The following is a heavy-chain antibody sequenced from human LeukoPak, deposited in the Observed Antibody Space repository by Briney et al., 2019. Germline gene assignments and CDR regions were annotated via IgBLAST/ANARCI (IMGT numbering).Heavy chain of an antibody. CDR3: ARVAAAGRYYYYGMDV. Sequence: ASVKVSCKASGYTFTSYDINWARQAPGQGLEWMGWISTYNGNTNYAQKLQGRVTMTTDTSTSTAYMELRSLRSDDTAVYYCARVAAAGRYYYYGMDVWGQGTTVTVSS. CDR2: ISTYNGNT. J-gene: IGHJ6*02. CDR1: GYTFTSYD. D-gene: IGHD6-13*01. V-gene: IGHV1-18*01.